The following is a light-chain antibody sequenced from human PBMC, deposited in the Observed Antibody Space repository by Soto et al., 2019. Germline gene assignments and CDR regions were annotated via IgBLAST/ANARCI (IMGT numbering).Light chain of an antibody. J-gene: IGKJ4*01. Sequence: DIVMTQSPDSLAVSLCERATITCKSSQTILSTSNNRNYLAWYRQKPGQSPRLLIYWASTRESGVPDRISGSGSETDFTLTISSLQAEDVAVYYCQQYVSLPLTFGGGTKVDIK. V-gene: IGKV4-1*01. CDR1: QTILSTSNNRNY. CDR2: WAS. CDR3: QQYVSLPLT.